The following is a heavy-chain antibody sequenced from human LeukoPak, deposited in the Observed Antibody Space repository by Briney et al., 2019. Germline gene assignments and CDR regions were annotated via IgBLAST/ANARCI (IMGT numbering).Heavy chain of an antibody. CDR3: AKASWEGVTTTYFDY. D-gene: IGHD1-26*01. V-gene: IGHV3-30*18. J-gene: IGHJ4*02. CDR1: GFTFSSYG. Sequence: GRSLRLSCAASGFTFSSYGMHWVRQAPGKGLEWVALISYDGSNKYYADSVKGRFTISRDNSKNTLYLQMNSLRTEDTAMYYCAKASWEGVTTTYFDYWGQGTLVPVSS. CDR2: ISYDGSNK.